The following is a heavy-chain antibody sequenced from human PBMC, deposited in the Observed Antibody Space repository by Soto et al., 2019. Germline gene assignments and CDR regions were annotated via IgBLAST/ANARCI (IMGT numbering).Heavy chain of an antibody. CDR1: GFTFSSYG. CDR3: ARDWIRGSSSYFFDY. D-gene: IGHD6-6*01. CDR2: IWYDGSNK. J-gene: IGHJ4*02. V-gene: IGHV3-33*01. Sequence: QVQLVESGGGVVQPGRSLRLSCAASGFTFSSYGMHWVRQAPGKGLEWVAVIWYDGSNKYYADSVKGRFTISRDNSKNTLYLQMNSLRAEDTAVYYCARDWIRGSSSYFFDYWGQGTLVTVSS.